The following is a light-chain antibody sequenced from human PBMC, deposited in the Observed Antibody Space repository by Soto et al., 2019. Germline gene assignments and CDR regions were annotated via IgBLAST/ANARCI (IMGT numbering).Light chain of an antibody. V-gene: IGKV4-1*01. CDR3: QQYYSTFT. CDR2: WAS. Sequence: DIVMTQSPDSLAVSLGERATINCKSGQSVLYSSNNKNYLAWYQQKPGQPPKLLIYWASTRESGVPDRFSGSGSGTDFTLTISSLQAEDVAVYYCQQYYSTFTFGGGTKVEIK. J-gene: IGKJ4*01. CDR1: QSVLYSSNNKNY.